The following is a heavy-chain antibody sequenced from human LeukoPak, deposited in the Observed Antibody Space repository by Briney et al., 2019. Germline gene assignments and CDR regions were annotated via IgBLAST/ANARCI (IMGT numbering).Heavy chain of an antibody. D-gene: IGHD3-22*01. CDR2: INPRGGST. CDR1: GYTFTSYP. J-gene: IGHJ4*02. Sequence: ASVKVSCKASGYTFTSYPMHWVRQAPGQGLEWMGIINPRGGSTSYSENFQGRVTMTRDTSTSTVYMELSSLRSEDTAVYYCAGEVVTGAPGVDYWGQGTLVTVSS. V-gene: IGHV1-46*01. CDR3: AGEVVTGAPGVDY.